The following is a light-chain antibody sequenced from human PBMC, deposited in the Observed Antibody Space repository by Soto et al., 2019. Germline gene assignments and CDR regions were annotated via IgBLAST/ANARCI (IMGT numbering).Light chain of an antibody. V-gene: IGLV1-47*01. J-gene: IGLJ2*01. Sequence: QPVLTQPPSASETPGQRVTISCSGSSSNIGNNYVYWYKQLPGTAPKLLMYKNNQRPTGLPDRFSGSKSGTSASLAISGLRSEDEADYYCAAWDDSLSGLLFGGGTKLTVL. CDR2: KNN. CDR3: AAWDDSLSGLL. CDR1: SSNIGNNY.